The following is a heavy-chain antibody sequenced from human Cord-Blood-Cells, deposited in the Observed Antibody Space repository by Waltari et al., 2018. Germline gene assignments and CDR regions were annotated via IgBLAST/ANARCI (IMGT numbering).Heavy chain of an antibody. D-gene: IGHD3-10*01. CDR3: ARAAVGSGSYYDY. J-gene: IGHJ4*02. Sequence: EVQLVESGGGLIQPGGSLRLSCAAFGFIVSSNYWSWVSQAPGKGLEWVSVIYSGGSTYYADSVKGRFTISRDNSKNTLYLQMNSLRAEDTAVYYCARAAVGSGSYYDYWGQGTLVTVSS. CDR1: GFIVSSNY. CDR2: IYSGGST. V-gene: IGHV3-53*01.